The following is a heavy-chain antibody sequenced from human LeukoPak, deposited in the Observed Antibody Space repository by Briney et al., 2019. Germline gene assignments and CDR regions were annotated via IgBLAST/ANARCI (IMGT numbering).Heavy chain of an antibody. V-gene: IGHV3-23*01. CDR3: AKTHHDLLDV. CDR2: INNGPGAT. J-gene: IGHJ6*02. Sequence: GGSLRLSCAASGFSFSTSPMSWVRQPPGKGLEWVSAINNGPGATFYRDSVRGRFTISRDDSKSTLYLQMNSLRAEDTGTYYCAKTHHDLLDVWGQGTTVTVSS. D-gene: IGHD1-14*01. CDR1: GFSFSTSP.